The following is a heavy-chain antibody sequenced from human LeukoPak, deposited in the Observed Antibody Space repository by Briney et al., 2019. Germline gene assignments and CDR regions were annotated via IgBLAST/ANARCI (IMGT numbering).Heavy chain of an antibody. CDR1: EGTFSSYA. V-gene: IGHV1-69*13. CDR2: IIPIFGTA. Sequence: SVKVSCKASEGTFSSYAISWVRQAPGQGLEWMGRIIPIFGTANYAQKFQGRVTITSDESTSTAYMELSSLRSEDTAVYYCARGLYGTARADFDYWGQGSLVTVSS. D-gene: IGHD6-6*01. J-gene: IGHJ4*02. CDR3: ARGLYGTARADFDY.